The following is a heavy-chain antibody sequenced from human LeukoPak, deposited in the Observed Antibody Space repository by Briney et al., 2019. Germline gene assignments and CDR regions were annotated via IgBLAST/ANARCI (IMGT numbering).Heavy chain of an antibody. CDR1: GGSIDSHY. V-gene: IGHV4-4*08. Sequence: SETLSLTCTVSGGSIDSHYWHWIRQSPEKGLEWIGRIYTSGSTNYNPSLKSRVTISVDTSKNQFSLKLSSVTAADTAVYYCAKGYCSSTSSCWFDPWGQGTLVTVSS. D-gene: IGHD2-2*01. J-gene: IGHJ5*02. CDR3: AKGYCSSTSSCWFDP. CDR2: IYTSGST.